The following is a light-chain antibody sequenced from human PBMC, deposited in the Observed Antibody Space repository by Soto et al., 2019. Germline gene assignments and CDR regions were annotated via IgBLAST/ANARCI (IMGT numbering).Light chain of an antibody. CDR2: DVT. CDR1: SSDVGGYNF. V-gene: IGLV2-11*01. J-gene: IGLJ1*01. Sequence: QSALTQPRSVSGSPGRSVTISCTGTSSDVGGYNFVSWYQQYPGKAPNLIIYDVTKGPSGVPDRFSGSKSGNTASLTISGLQTDDEADYYCCSYAGSYTHVFGTGTKVTVL. CDR3: CSYAGSYTHV.